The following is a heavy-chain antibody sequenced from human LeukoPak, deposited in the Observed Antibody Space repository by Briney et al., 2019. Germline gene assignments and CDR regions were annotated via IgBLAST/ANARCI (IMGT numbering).Heavy chain of an antibody. J-gene: IGHJ4*02. D-gene: IGHD1-26*01. CDR3: ASMRGNYASFFDY. CDR2: ISSSGSMI. CDR1: GFTFSSYE. Sequence: GGSLRLSCAASGFTFSSYEMNWVRQAPGKGLEWVSYISSSGSMIFYADSMKGRFTISRDNAKNSLYLQMSSLRAEDSAVYYCASMRGNYASFFDYWGQGTLVTVSS. V-gene: IGHV3-48*03.